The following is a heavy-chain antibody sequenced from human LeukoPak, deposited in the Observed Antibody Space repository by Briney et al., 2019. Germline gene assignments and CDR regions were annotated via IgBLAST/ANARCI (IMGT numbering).Heavy chain of an antibody. V-gene: IGHV4-34*01. CDR1: GGSFSGYY. Sequence: NPSETLSLTCAVYGGSFSGYYWSWIRQPPGKGLEWIGEINHSGSTNYNPSLKSRVTISVDTSKNQFSLKLSSVTAADTAVYYCARGQLDIYYYGMDVWDQGTTVTVSS. D-gene: IGHD1-1*01. J-gene: IGHJ6*02. CDR3: ARGQLDIYYYGMDV. CDR2: INHSGST.